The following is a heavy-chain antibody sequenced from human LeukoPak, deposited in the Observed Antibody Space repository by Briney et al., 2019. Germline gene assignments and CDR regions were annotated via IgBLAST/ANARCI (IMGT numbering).Heavy chain of an antibody. J-gene: IGHJ2*01. Sequence: GSLRLSCTASGFIFSSYCMHWVCQAPGKGLVWVSRINSDGSSTSYADSVTGRFTISRDNAKNTLYLQMNSLRAEDTAMYYCARADRPNWYFDLWGRGTLVTVSS. CDR2: INSDGSST. CDR3: ARADRPNWYFDL. CDR1: GFIFSSYC. V-gene: IGHV3-74*01.